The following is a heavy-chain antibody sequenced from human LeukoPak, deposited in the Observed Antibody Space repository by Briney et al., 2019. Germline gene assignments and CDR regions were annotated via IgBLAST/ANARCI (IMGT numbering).Heavy chain of an antibody. CDR1: GGSISSTGSF. D-gene: IGHD5-24*01. J-gene: IGHJ6*03. Sequence: SETLSLTCTVSGGSISSTGSFWGWIRQPPGKGLEWIGSIYSGGTTYYNPSLKSRVTISADTSKNQVSLKLKSVTAADTAVYFCARDGYNSGYYFYYMDVWGKGTTVTVSS. CDR2: IYSGGTT. V-gene: IGHV4-39*07. CDR3: ARDGYNSGYYFYYMDV.